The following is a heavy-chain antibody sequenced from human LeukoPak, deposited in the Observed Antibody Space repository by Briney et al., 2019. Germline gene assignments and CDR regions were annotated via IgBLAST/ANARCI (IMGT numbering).Heavy chain of an antibody. CDR3: AVEGNYYYDSSGYYHYFDY. V-gene: IGHV1-46*01. D-gene: IGHD3-22*01. CDR2: INPSGGST. Sequence: ASVKVSCKASGYTFTSYYMHWVRQAPGQGLEWMGIINPSGGSTSYAQKFQGRVTITADESTSTAYMELSSLRSEDTAVYYCAVEGNYYYDSSGYYHYFDYWGQGTLVTVSS. CDR1: GYTFTSYY. J-gene: IGHJ4*02.